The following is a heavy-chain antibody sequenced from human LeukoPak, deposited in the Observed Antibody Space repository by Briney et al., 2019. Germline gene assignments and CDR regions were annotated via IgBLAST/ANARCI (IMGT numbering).Heavy chain of an antibody. J-gene: IGHJ5*02. CDR3: ARDPSLAPQSTNWAANYFDP. Sequence: GGSLRLSCVASGFTFSSFAMHWVRQSPGKGLEWLALTSFDGSKYFYADSVKGRFTISRDNSENTLFLQINSLRSEDTAVYYCARDPSLAPQSTNWAANYFDPWGQGTLVTVSS. V-gene: IGHV3-30-3*01. D-gene: IGHD3-16*02. CDR2: TSFDGSKY. CDR1: GFTFSSFA.